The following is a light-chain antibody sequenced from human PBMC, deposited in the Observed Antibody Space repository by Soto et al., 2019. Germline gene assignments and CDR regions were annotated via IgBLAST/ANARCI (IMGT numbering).Light chain of an antibody. V-gene: IGKV3-11*01. CDR2: DAS. Sequence: EMLLTQSPAIVSLSPGEIATLSCRASQSVNNFFAGYQQKPGQAPRLLIYDASYRAPGIPARFSGSGSGTDFTLTIRSLEPEDSAVYDCQQRGSWPATFGPGTKVDIK. CDR1: QSVNNF. J-gene: IGKJ3*01. CDR3: QQRGSWPAT.